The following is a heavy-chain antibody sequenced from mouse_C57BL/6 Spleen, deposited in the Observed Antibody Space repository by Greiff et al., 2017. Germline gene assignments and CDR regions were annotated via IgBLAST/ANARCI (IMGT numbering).Heavy chain of an antibody. CDR3: AFYYYGSSFRYIDV. J-gene: IGHJ1*03. V-gene: IGHV1-82*01. CDR1: GYAFSSSW. D-gene: IGHD1-1*01. Sequence: VKLQESGPELVKPGASVKISCKASGYAFSSSWMTWVKQRPGKGLEWIGRIYPGDGDTNYNGKVKGKATLTADKSSSTAYLQLSSLTSEDSAVYFCAFYYYGSSFRYIDVWGTGTTVTVSS. CDR2: IYPGDGDT.